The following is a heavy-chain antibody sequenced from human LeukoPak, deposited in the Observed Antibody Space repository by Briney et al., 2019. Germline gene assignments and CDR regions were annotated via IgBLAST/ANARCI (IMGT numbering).Heavy chain of an antibody. Sequence: SETLSLTCAVYGGSFSDYFWGWIRQPPGKGLEWIGEINHSGRTCYNPSLKSRVTISVDTSKNQFSLNLSSVTAADTAVYYCARDVVVVPAAIHYGMDVWGQGTTVTVSS. CDR3: ARDVVVVPAAIHYGMDV. J-gene: IGHJ6*02. D-gene: IGHD2-2*01. CDR2: INHSGRT. V-gene: IGHV4-34*01. CDR1: GGSFSDYF.